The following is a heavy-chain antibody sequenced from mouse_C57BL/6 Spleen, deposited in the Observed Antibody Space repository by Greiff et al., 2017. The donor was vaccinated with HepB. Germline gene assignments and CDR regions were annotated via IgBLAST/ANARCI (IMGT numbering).Heavy chain of an antibody. CDR2: IHPNSGST. D-gene: IGHD2-4*01. J-gene: IGHJ3*01. CDR3: ARTTMITRAWLAY. CDR1: GYTFTSYW. Sequence: QVQLQQSGAELVKPGASVKLSCKASGYTFTSYWMHWVKQRPGQGLEWIGMIHPNSGSTNYNEKFKSKATLTVDKSSSTAYMQLSSLTSEDSAVYYGARTTMITRAWLAYWGQGTLVTVSA. V-gene: IGHV1-64*01.